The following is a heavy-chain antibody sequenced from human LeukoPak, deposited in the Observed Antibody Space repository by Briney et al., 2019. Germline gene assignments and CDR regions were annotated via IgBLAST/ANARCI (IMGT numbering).Heavy chain of an antibody. J-gene: IGHJ6*02. CDR1: GFTFSSYS. Sequence: GGSLRLSCAASGFTFSSYSMNWVRQAPGKGLEWVSYISSSSNYIYSADSVKGRFTISRDNAKNSVYLQMNSLRAEDTAVYYCARDSESTYYDSSGYYPYGMDVWGQGTTVTVSS. CDR2: ISSSSNYI. V-gene: IGHV3-21*05. D-gene: IGHD3-22*01. CDR3: ARDSESTYYDSSGYYPYGMDV.